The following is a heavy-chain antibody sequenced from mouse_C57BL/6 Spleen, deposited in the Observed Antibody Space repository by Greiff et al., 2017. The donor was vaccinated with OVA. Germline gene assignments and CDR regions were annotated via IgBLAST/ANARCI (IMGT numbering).Heavy chain of an antibody. V-gene: IGHV6-3*01. J-gene: IGHJ2*01. CDR2: IRLKSDNYAT. Sequence: DVKLQESGGGLVQPGGSMKLSCVASGFTFSNYWMNWVRQSPEKGLEWVAQIRLKSDNYATHYAESVKGRFTISRDDSKSSVYLQMNNLRAEDTGIYYCTGGVYYDYERRVDYWGQGTTLTVSS. CDR1: GFTFSNYW. CDR3: TGGVYYDYERRVDY. D-gene: IGHD2-4*01.